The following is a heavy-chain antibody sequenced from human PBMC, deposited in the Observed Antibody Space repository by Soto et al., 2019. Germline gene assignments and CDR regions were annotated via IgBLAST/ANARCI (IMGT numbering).Heavy chain of an antibody. CDR1: GGSISSYD. CDR3: ARDTAMVKTRYYYYYGMDV. V-gene: IGHV4-59*13. D-gene: IGHD5-18*01. J-gene: IGHJ6*02. CDR2: IYYSGST. Sequence: SETLSLTCTVSGGSISSYDWSWIRQPPGKGLEWIGYIYYSGSTNYNPSLKSRVTISVDTSKNQFSLKLSSVTAADTAVYYCARDTAMVKTRYYYYYGMDVWGQGTTVTVSS.